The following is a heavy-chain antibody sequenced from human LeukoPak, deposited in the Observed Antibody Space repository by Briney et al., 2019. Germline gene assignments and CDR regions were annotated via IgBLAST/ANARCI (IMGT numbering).Heavy chain of an antibody. D-gene: IGHD5-12*01. CDR1: GGSISSSNW. V-gene: IGHV4-4*02. J-gene: IGHJ3*02. CDR2: IYHNGNT. Sequence: PSGTLSLTCAVSGGSISSSNWWSWVRQPPGKGLEWIGEIYHNGNTNYNPSLKSRVTISVDTSKNQFSLKLSSVTAADTAVYYCASQYKEWLRQDAFDIWGQGTMVTVSS. CDR3: ASQYKEWLRQDAFDI.